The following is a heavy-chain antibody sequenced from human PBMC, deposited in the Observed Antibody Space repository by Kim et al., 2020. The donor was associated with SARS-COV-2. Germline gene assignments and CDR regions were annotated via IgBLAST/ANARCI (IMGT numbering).Heavy chain of an antibody. D-gene: IGHD4-17*01. CDR3: ARGYGDYYFDH. V-gene: IGHV3-53*01. J-gene: IGHJ4*02. Sequence: YYPASVKGRFTISRDNSKNPLYLQMNSLRAEDTAVYFCARGYGDYYFDHWGQGTLVTVSS.